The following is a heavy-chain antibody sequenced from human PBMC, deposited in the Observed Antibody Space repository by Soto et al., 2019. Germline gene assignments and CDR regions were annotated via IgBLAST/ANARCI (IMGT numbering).Heavy chain of an antibody. Sequence: EVQLVESGGGLVKPGGSLRLSCVASGFTFSNYNMNWVRQAPGKGLEWVSSISTGSDYIVYADSMKGRFTSSRDNAKNSPYLEMSSLRVQDTGVYFCARNDEGGSRPWGQGTLVTVSS. D-gene: IGHD2-2*01. V-gene: IGHV3-21*01. CDR2: ISTGSDYI. CDR3: ARNDEGGSRP. J-gene: IGHJ5*02. CDR1: GFTFSNYN.